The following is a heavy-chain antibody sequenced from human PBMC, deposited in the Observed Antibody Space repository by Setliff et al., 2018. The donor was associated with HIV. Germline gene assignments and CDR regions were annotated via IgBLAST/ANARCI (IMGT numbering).Heavy chain of an antibody. CDR1: GGTFSAYT. J-gene: IGHJ3*01. V-gene: IGHV1-69*08. D-gene: IGHD2-15*01. Sequence: SVKVSCKASGGTFSAYTVNWVRQAPGQGLEWMGRIISILGTPNYSHKFQGRVTITADKSTTTTYMELSSLRSDDTAIYYCARDFHVLGYCSADSCPYDASDVWGQGTMVTVSS. CDR2: IISILGTP. CDR3: ARDFHVLGYCSADSCPYDASDV.